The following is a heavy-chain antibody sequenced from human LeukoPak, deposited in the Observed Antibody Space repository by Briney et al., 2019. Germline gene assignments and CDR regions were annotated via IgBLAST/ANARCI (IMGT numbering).Heavy chain of an antibody. CDR1: GFTFSSYS. CDR2: ISSSSSYI. V-gene: IGHV3-21*01. J-gene: IGHJ4*02. D-gene: IGHD3-22*01. CDR3: ARDQRDYYDSSGYYSGGFDY. Sequence: PGGSLRLSCAASGFTFSSYSMNWVRQAPGKGLEWVSSISSSSSYIYYADSVKGRFTISRDNAKNSLYLQMNSLRAEDTAVYYCARDQRDYYDSSGYYSGGFDYWGQGTLVTVSS.